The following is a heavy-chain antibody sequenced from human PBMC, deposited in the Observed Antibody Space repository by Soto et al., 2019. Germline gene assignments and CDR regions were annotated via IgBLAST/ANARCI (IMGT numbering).Heavy chain of an antibody. V-gene: IGHV3-23*01. D-gene: IGHD3-10*01. CDR1: GFTFRSYA. CDR2: ISGSGGST. CDR3: AKLVYGWPSGGLDY. Sequence: GGSLRLSCAASGFTFRSYAMSWVRQAPGKGLEWVSAISGSGGSTYYADSVKGRFTISRDNSKNTLYLQMNSLRAEDTAVYYCAKLVYGWPSGGLDYWGQGTLVTVSS. J-gene: IGHJ4*02.